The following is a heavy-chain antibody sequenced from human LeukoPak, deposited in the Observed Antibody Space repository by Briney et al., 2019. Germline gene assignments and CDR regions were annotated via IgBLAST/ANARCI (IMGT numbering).Heavy chain of an antibody. V-gene: IGHV3-23*01. J-gene: IGHJ4*02. CDR2: ISGSGGST. CDR1: GFTFSSYA. CDR3: ATIAFRNSSSWPHFDY. Sequence: PGGSLRLSCAASGFTFSSYAMSWVRQAPGKGLEWVSAISGSGGSTYYADSVKGRFTISRGNSKNTLYLQMNSLRAEDTAVYYCATIAFRNSSSWPHFDYWGQGTLVTVSS. D-gene: IGHD6-13*01.